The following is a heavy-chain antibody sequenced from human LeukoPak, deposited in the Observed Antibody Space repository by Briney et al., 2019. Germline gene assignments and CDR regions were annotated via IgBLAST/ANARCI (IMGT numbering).Heavy chain of an antibody. CDR1: GFTFDDYG. CDR2: ISGSGVSS. V-gene: IGHV3-20*04. CDR3: ARDPRGITVMADYFDY. Sequence: GGSLRLSCAASGFTFDDYGMSWVRQAPGKGLEWVSGISGSGVSSSSGSSYYADSVKGRFTISRDNAKNSLYLQMNSLRAEDTAVYYCARDPRGITVMADYFDYWGQGTLVTVSS. D-gene: IGHD6-19*01. J-gene: IGHJ4*02.